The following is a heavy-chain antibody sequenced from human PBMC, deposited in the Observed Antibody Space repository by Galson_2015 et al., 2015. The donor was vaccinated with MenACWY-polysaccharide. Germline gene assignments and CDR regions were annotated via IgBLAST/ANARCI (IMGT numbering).Heavy chain of an antibody. J-gene: IGHJ6*02. V-gene: IGHV3-74*01. CDR3: VREGENAVAGTLDI. CDR2: INSGGST. D-gene: IGHD6-19*01. CDR1: GFTFSSYW. Sequence: SLRLSCAASGFTFSSYWMNWVRQAPGKGLVWVSRINSGGSTSYADSVKGRFTMSRDNAKNTVYLQMNSLRAEDTAVYYCVREGENAVAGTLDIWGQGTTVTVSS.